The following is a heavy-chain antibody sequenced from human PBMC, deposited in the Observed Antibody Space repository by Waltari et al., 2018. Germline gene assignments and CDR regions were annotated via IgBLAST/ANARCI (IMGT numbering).Heavy chain of an antibody. CDR3: ARDGRYYDFWSGLDY. CDR2: ISSSGSTI. J-gene: IGHJ4*02. D-gene: IGHD3-3*01. CDR1: GFTFSSYE. V-gene: IGHV3-48*03. Sequence: EVQLVESGGGLVRPGGSLRLSCAASGFTFSSYEMNWVRQAPGKGLEWVSYISSSGSTIYYADSVKGRFTISRDNAKNSLYLQMNSLRAEDTAVYYCARDGRYYDFWSGLDYWGQGTLVTVSS.